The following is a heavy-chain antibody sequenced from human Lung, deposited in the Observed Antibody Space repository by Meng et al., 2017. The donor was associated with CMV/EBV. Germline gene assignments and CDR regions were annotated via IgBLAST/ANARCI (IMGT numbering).Heavy chain of an antibody. CDR1: GFTFSSYG. J-gene: IGHJ3*02. V-gene: IGHV3-30*02. CDR2: IRYDGSNK. Sequence: GGSLRLXCAASGFTFSSYGMHWVRQAPGKGLEWVAFIRYDGSNKYYADSVKGRFTISRDNSKNTLYLQMNSLRAEDTAVYYCAKDVGSSGYYYGDAFAIWGQWTXVT. D-gene: IGHD3-22*01. CDR3: AKDVGSSGYYYGDAFAI.